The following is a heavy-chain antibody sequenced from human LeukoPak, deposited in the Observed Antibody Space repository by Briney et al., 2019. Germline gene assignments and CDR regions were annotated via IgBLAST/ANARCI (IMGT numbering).Heavy chain of an antibody. Sequence: GGSLRLSCAASGFTFSSYGMHWVRQAPGKGLEWVAFIRYDGSNKYYADSVKGRFTTSRDNSKNTLYLQMNSLRAEDTAVYYCAKDRYGSGSYPAPIDYWGQGTLVTVSS. CDR2: IRYDGSNK. J-gene: IGHJ4*02. CDR1: GFTFSSYG. D-gene: IGHD3-10*01. V-gene: IGHV3-30*02. CDR3: AKDRYGSGSYPAPIDY.